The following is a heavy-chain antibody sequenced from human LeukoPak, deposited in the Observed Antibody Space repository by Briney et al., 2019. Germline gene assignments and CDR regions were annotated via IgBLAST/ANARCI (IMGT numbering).Heavy chain of an antibody. J-gene: IGHJ4*02. D-gene: IGHD5-24*01. Sequence: GGSLTLSCATSGFNVSSNYMSSVRQAPGNRLEWVSVFYSGGSTYYADSVKGRFTISRDNSKNTVYLQMDSLRAEDTAVYYCARGDGYNYWDYWGQGTLVTVSS. CDR1: GFNVSSNY. V-gene: IGHV3-53*01. CDR3: ARGDGYNYWDY. CDR2: FYSGGST.